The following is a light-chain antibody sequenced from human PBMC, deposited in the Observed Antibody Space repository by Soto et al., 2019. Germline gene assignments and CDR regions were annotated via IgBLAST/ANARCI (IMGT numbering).Light chain of an antibody. CDR3: QPSSSLPPTP. J-gene: IGKJ1*01. Sequence: RTQSPYSLCASVGDRVTITSRASQTISNYLNWYQKKPGKAPKLLIYAASTLQRGVPSRFSGSGSGTDFTLTIGSLQPEDSATYYCQPSSSLPPTPFGQ. V-gene: IGKV1-39*01. CDR1: QTISNY. CDR2: AAS.